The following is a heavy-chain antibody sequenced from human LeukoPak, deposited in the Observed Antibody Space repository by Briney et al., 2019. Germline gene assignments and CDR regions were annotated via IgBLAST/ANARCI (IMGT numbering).Heavy chain of an antibody. CDR1: GFTFSSYW. J-gene: IGHJ4*02. CDR3: AKENVDTPMITYFFDY. V-gene: IGHV3-7*04. Sequence: GGSLRLSCEASGFTFSSYWMSWVRQAPGRGLEWVANIKEDGSEKYYVDSVKGRFIISRDNAKKSLSLQMYSLRAEDTAVYYCAKENVDTPMITYFFDYWGQGTLVTVSS. CDR2: IKEDGSEK. D-gene: IGHD5-18*01.